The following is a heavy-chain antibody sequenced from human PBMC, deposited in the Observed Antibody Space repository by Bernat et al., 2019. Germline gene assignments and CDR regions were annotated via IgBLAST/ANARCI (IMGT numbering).Heavy chain of an antibody. CDR1: GYTFTGYY. D-gene: IGHD2-2*01. CDR3: ARDEGSTSQYYYYDMDV. Sequence: QVQLVQSGAEVKKPGASVKVSCKASGYTFTGYYMHWVRQAPGQGLEWMGRINPNSGGTNYAQKFQGRVTMTRDASTSTAYMELSRLRSDDTAVYYCARDEGSTSQYYYYDMDVWGKGTTVTVSS. V-gene: IGHV1-2*06. CDR2: INPNSGGT. J-gene: IGHJ6*03.